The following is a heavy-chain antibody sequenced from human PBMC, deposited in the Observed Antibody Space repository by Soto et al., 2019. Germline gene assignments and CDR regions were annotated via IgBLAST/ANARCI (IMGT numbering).Heavy chain of an antibody. V-gene: IGHV3-30-3*01. CDR3: ARDWGEGFDP. CDR1: GFTFSSYA. D-gene: IGHD3-16*01. Sequence: GGSLRLSCAASGFTFSSYAMHWFRQAPGKGLEWVAVISYDGSNKYYADSVKGRFTISRDNSKNTLYLEMNSLRAEDTAVYYCARDWGEGFDPWGQGTLVTVSS. J-gene: IGHJ5*02. CDR2: ISYDGSNK.